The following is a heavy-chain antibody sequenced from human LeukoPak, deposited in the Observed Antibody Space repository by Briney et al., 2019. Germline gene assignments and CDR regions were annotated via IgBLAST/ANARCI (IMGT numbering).Heavy chain of an antibody. CDR2: INPSGGST. V-gene: IGHV1-46*01. Sequence: ASVKVSCKVSGYSLTELSMHWVRQAPGQGLEWMGIINPSGGSTSYAQKFQGRVTMTRDMSTSTVYMELSSLRSEDTAVYYCARSDSSGYYLDYWGQGTLVTVSS. J-gene: IGHJ4*02. CDR3: ARSDSSGYYLDY. D-gene: IGHD3-22*01. CDR1: GYSLTELS.